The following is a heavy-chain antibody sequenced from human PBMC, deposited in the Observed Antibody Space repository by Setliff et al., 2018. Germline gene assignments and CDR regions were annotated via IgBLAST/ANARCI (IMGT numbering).Heavy chain of an antibody. J-gene: IGHJ4*02. CDR1: GFAFSTYS. V-gene: IGHV3-21*01. CDR3: ARAPRVELNLDY. CDR2: INSGSDFI. Sequence: GGSLRLSCAASGFAFSTYSMNWVRQAPGKGLEWVSTINSGSDFIYYADSVRGRFTISRDNTKNSLYLQMNSLRAEDTAVYYCARAPRVELNLDYWGQGTLVTVSS. D-gene: IGHD1-1*01.